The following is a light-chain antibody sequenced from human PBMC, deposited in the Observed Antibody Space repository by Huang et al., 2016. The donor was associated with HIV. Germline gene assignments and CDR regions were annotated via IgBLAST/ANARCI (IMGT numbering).Light chain of an antibody. V-gene: IGKV3-20*01. Sequence: DIVLTQSPGTLSLSPRERAALSCRASQNINNNFLAWYQQRSGQTPRLLIDGASNRAMGSPDRFSCSGSATDFTLIISRLEPQDSAVYYCQQYLSSPLTFGGGTNVEIK. CDR3: QQYLSSPLT. CDR1: QNINNNF. CDR2: GAS. J-gene: IGKJ4*01.